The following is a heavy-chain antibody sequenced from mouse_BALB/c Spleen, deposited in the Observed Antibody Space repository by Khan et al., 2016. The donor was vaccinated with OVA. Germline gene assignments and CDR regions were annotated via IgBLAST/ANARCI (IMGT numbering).Heavy chain of an antibody. Sequence: PLTESGAELVRPGASVTLSCKASGYIFTDYEIHWVKQTPVHGLEWIGAIDPETGGTAYNQKIKGKATLTADKSSSTAYMEFRSLTSEASAVSYSTRCYYGRAWFASWGQGPLVTVSA. V-gene: IGHV1-15*01. D-gene: IGHD1-1*01. CDR1: GYIFTDYE. CDR2: IDPETGGT. J-gene: IGHJ3*01. CDR3: TRCYYGRAWFAS.